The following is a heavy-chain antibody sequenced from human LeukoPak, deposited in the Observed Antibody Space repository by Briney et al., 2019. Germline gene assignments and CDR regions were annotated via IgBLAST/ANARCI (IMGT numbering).Heavy chain of an antibody. J-gene: IGHJ3*02. V-gene: IGHV3-23*01. D-gene: IGHD3-22*01. CDR3: ARDTYYYDSSGYYSFGGAFDI. Sequence: GGSLRLSCAASGFTFSSYAMSWVRQAPGKGLEWVSAISGSGGSTYYADSVKGRFTISRDNSKNTLYLQMNSLRAEDTAVYYCARDTYYYDSSGYYSFGGAFDIWGQGTMVTVPS. CDR1: GFTFSSYA. CDR2: ISGSGGST.